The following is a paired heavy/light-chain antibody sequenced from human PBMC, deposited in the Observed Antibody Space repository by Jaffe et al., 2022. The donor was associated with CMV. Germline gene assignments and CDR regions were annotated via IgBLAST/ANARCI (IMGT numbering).Heavy chain of an antibody. D-gene: IGHD6-25*01. V-gene: IGHV1-2*02. CDR2: INPDSGGA. Sequence: QVQLVQSGAQVKKPGASVKVSCKASGYTFIDYYIQWVRQAPGQGLEWMGWINPDSGGAKFAQGFQGRVTMTTDTPTTTVYLELTTLTLDDTAMYYCVRGSGVSYSIGDYWGQGALVIVSS. J-gene: IGHJ4*02. CDR1: GYTFIDYY. CDR3: VRGSGVSYSIGDY.
Light chain of an antibody. CDR2: EDD. CDR3: QSHYKSVWV. Sequence: NFMLTQPPSVSESPGKTVTISCTRSSGSVADNSVQWYQQRPGSAPILVIYEDDQRPSGVPDRFTGSIDSSSNSASLFISGLKNEDEANYYCQSHYKSVWVFGGGTKLTVL. V-gene: IGLV6-57*04. CDR1: SGSVADNS. J-gene: IGLJ3*02.